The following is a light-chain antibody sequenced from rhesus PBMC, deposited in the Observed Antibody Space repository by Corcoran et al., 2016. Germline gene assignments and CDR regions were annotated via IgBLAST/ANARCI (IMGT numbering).Light chain of an antibody. CDR3: QQYSNWPRT. V-gene: IGKV3-42*03. J-gene: IGKJ1*01. CDR1: QSVSSS. CDR2: GAS. Sequence: EIVLTQSPATLSLSPGERATLSCRASQSVSSSLAWYKQKPEQAPRLLIDGASTRATGIPDRFSGSGSGTDVTLTIGSLEPEAFAVYYGQQYSNWPRTFVQGTKVDIK.